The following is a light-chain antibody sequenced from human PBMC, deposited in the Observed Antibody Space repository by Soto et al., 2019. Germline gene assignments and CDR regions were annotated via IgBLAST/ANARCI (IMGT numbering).Light chain of an antibody. V-gene: IGKV3-11*01. Sequence: EIVLPQSPATLSLYPRERATLSCRASQSVTSYLAWYQQRPGQTPRLLIYDASRRATGIPARFSGSGSGADFTLTISTLEPEDFAVYYGQQRSSWPITFGQGTRLEIK. CDR3: QQRSSWPIT. J-gene: IGKJ5*01. CDR1: QSVTSY. CDR2: DAS.